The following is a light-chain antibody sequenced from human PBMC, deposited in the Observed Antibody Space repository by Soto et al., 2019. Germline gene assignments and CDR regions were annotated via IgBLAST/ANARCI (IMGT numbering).Light chain of an antibody. V-gene: IGKV1-39*01. CDR3: QQSYSTPGT. Sequence: DIQMTQSPSSLSASVGDRVTITCRASQSISSYLNWYQQKPGKAPKLLIYAASSLQSGGPSRFSGSGSGTDFTLTISILQPEDFATYYCQQSYSTPGTFGQGTKVEIK. CDR1: QSISSY. J-gene: IGKJ1*01. CDR2: AAS.